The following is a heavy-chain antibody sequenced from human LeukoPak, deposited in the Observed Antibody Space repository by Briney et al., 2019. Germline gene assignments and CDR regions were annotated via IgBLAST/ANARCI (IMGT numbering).Heavy chain of an antibody. J-gene: IGHJ6*04. V-gene: IGHV4-59*13. CDR3: ARFSSSWYGVDV. Sequence: PSETLSLTCTVSGGSINSYFWTWIRQPPGKGLEWIGYIYYSGSTNHNPSLKSRVTISVDTSKNHFSLKLSSVTAADTAVYYCARFSSSWYGVDVWGKGITVTVSS. D-gene: IGHD6-13*01. CDR1: GGSINSYF. CDR2: IYYSGST.